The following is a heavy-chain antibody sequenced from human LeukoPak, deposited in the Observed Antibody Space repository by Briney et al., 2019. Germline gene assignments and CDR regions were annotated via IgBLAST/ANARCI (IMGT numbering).Heavy chain of an antibody. CDR1: GFTFSSYG. J-gene: IGHJ3*02. Sequence: GGSLRLSCAASGFTFSSYGMHWVRQAPGKGLEWVAVISYDGSNKYYADSVKGRFTISRDNSKNTLYLQMNSLRAEDTAVYYCAREGYIRRAFDIWGQGTMVTVSS. D-gene: IGHD3-16*02. CDR2: ISYDGSNK. V-gene: IGHV3-30*03. CDR3: AREGYIRRAFDI.